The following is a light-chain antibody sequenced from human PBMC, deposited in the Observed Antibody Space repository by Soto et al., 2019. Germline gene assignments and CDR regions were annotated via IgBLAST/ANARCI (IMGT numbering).Light chain of an antibody. CDR1: ESVIKY. CDR2: GAS. V-gene: IGKV3-20*01. Sequence: EIVLTQSPGTLSLSPGERATISCRASESVIKYLAWYQQQPGQAPRLLIHGASSRATGIPDRFSGSGSGTDFTLTINRLEPEDFSVYYCKQYSSSPPITFGQGTRLEI. CDR3: KQYSSSPPIT. J-gene: IGKJ5*01.